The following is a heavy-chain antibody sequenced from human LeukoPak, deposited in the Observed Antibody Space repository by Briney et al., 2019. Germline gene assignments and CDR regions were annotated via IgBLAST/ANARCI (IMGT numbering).Heavy chain of an antibody. V-gene: IGHV1-18*01. CDR2: ISVYNGNT. CDR1: GYTFTSYG. J-gene: IGHJ4*02. CDR3: ARAIDYGDYGSEFDY. Sequence: ASVKVSCKASGYTFTSYGITWVRQAPGQGLEWMGWISVYNGNTNYAQKLQDRVTLTTDTSTTTAYMELRSLRSDDTAVYYCARAIDYGDYGSEFDYWGQGTLVTVSS. D-gene: IGHD4-17*01.